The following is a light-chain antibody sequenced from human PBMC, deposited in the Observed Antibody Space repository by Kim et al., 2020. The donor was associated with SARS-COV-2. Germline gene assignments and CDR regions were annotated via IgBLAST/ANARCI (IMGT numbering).Light chain of an antibody. Sequence: QSALTQPPSVSGTPGQRVTISCYGGSSNIGRNSVNWYQQVPGGAPKLLIHTNNLRPSGVPDQFSGSKSGTSASLAISGVQSEDEADYYCAAWDDSLPGPVFGAGTQLTVL. J-gene: IGLJ3*02. V-gene: IGLV1-44*01. CDR1: SSNIGRNS. CDR3: AAWDDSLPGPV. CDR2: TNN.